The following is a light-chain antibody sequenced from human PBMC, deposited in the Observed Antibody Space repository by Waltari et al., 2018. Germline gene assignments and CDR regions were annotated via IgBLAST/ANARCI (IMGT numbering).Light chain of an antibody. CDR3: QQYSSLPLT. CDR2: WAS. J-gene: IGKJ4*01. V-gene: IGKV4-1*01. Sequence: DIVMTQSPDSLAVSLGETATLNCKSSQSVLFSSNHNNYLAWYQQKPGQAPKLLIYWASTRESGVPDRFSGSGSGLTISSLQAEDVAIYYCQQYSSLPLTFGGGTKVEIK. CDR1: QSVLFSSNHNNY.